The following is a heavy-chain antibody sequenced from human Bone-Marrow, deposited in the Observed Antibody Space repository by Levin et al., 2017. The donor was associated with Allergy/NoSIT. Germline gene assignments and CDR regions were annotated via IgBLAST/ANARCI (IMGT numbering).Heavy chain of an antibody. Sequence: PGGSLRLSCVASGFTFGTYWMSWVRQAPGKGLEWVANIKEDGSAKYYADSVKGRFTISKDNAKNSLYLQVDSLRVEDTAVYYCARDSPGYGGFESWGQGTLVTVSS. V-gene: IGHV3-7*01. D-gene: IGHD3-9*01. CDR2: IKEDGSAK. CDR3: ARDSPGYGGFES. CDR1: GFTFGTYW. J-gene: IGHJ5*01.